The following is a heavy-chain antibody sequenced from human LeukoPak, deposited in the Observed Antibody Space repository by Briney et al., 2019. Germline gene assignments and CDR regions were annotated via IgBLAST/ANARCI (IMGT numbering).Heavy chain of an antibody. CDR1: GFTFSNAW. V-gene: IGHV3-15*01. J-gene: IGHJ4*02. D-gene: IGHD3-10*01. CDR3: TTSYYYGSGRYDFDY. Sequence: PGGSLRLSCAASGFTFSNAWISWVRQAPGKGLEWVGRIKSKTDGGTTDYAAPVKGRFTISRDDSKNTLYLQMNSLKTEDTAVYYCTTSYYYGSGRYDFDYWGQGTLVTVSS. CDR2: IKSKTDGGTT.